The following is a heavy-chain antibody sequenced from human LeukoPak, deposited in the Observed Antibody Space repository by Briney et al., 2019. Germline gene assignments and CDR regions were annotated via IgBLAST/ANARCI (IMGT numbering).Heavy chain of an antibody. J-gene: IGHJ4*02. V-gene: IGHV4-59*08. CDR3: ARLSDDSSGYYYVDY. CDR1: GGSISSYY. D-gene: IGHD3-22*01. Sequence: SETLSLTCTVSGGSISSYYWTWIRQPPGKGLEWIGYIYYNGSTYYNPSLKSRVTISVDTSKNQFSLKLSSVTAADTAVYYCARLSDDSSGYYYVDYWGQGTLVTVSS. CDR2: IYYNGST.